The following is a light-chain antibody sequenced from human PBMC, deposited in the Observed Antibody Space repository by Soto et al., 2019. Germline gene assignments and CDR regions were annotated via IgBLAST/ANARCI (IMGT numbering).Light chain of an antibody. CDR1: QSVSSNY. CDR2: TAS. J-gene: IGKJ1*01. Sequence: EIVLTQSPGTLSLSPGERATLSCRASQSVSSNYLAWYQQKPGQAPRLLIYTASGRATGIPDRFSGSGSGTDFTLTISRVEPEDVAIYYCQQYGTSPWTFGQGNKVEIK. V-gene: IGKV3-20*01. CDR3: QQYGTSPWT.